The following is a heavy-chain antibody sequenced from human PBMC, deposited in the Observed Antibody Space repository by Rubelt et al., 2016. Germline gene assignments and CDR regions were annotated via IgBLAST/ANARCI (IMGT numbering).Heavy chain of an antibody. Sequence: QLQLQESGPGLVKPSATLSLTCTVSGGSISSSSYYWGWIRQPPGKGLEWIGSIYYSGSTYYNPSPKIRFTISVDTSKNQFSLKLSSVTAADTAVYYCARSSIYDSSGKRLHYFDYWGQGTLVTVSS. D-gene: IGHD3-22*01. J-gene: IGHJ4*02. CDR1: GGSISSSSYY. CDR3: ARSSIYDSSGKRLHYFDY. CDR2: IYYSGST. V-gene: IGHV4-39*07.